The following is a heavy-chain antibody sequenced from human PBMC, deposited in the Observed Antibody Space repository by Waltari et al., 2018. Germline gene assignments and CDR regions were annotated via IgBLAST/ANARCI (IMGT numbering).Heavy chain of an antibody. Sequence: QVQLQESGPGLVKPSETLSLTCTVSGGSISSYYRSWSRQPPGKGLEWIGYIYYSGSTNYNPSLKSRVTISVDTSKNQFSLKLSSVTAADTAVYYCARVTRGAYYYYDTEFDPWGQGTLVTVSS. CDR2: IYYSGST. D-gene: IGHD3-22*01. CDR1: GGSISSYY. V-gene: IGHV4-59*01. J-gene: IGHJ5*02. CDR3: ARVTRGAYYYYDTEFDP.